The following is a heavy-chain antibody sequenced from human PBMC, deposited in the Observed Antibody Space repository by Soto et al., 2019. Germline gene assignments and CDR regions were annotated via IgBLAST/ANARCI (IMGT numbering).Heavy chain of an antibody. Sequence: SETLSLTCAVYGGSFSGYYCSWIRQPPGKGLEWIGEINHSGSTNYNPSLKSRVTISVDTSKNQFSLKLSSVAAADTAVYYCARGYSGYDFSEFDYWGQGTLVTVSS. CDR1: GGSFSGYY. J-gene: IGHJ4*02. CDR3: ARGYSGYDFSEFDY. CDR2: INHSGST. D-gene: IGHD5-12*01. V-gene: IGHV4-34*01.